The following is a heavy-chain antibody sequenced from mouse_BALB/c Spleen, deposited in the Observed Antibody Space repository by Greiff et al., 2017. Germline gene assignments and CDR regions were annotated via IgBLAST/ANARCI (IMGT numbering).Heavy chain of an antibody. D-gene: IGHD2-1*01. J-gene: IGHJ2*01. CDR1: GYTFSSYW. Sequence: VQLQQSGAELMKPGASVKISCKATGYTFSSYWIEWVKQRPGHGLEWIGEILPGSGSTNYNEKFKGKATFTADTSSNTAYMQLSSLTSEDSAVYYCARGSGNYYFDYWGQGTTLTVSS. CDR3: ARGSGNYYFDY. V-gene: IGHV1-9*01. CDR2: ILPGSGST.